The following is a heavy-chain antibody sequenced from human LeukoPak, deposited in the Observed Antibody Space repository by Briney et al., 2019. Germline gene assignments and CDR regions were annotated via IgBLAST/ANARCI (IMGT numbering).Heavy chain of an antibody. D-gene: IGHD3-10*01. Sequence: PSETLSLTCAVSGGSFSGYYWSWIRQPPGKGLEWIGEINHSGSTNYHPSLRSRVIISVDTSKNQFSLKLSSVTAADTAVYYCARSDYYGSGSYGLFDPWGRGTLVTVSS. J-gene: IGHJ5*02. CDR1: GGSFSGYY. V-gene: IGHV4-34*01. CDR3: ARSDYYGSGSYGLFDP. CDR2: INHSGST.